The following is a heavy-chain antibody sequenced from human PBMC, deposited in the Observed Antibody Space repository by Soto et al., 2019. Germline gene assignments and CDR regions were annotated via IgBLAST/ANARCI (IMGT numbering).Heavy chain of an antibody. CDR3: ARDSDVDAFDI. J-gene: IGHJ3*02. CDR2: ISSSGSTI. CDR1: GFTFSSYE. V-gene: IGHV3-48*03. Sequence: GSLRLSCGASGFTFSSYEMNWVRQAPGKGQEWVSYISSSGSTIYYADSVKGRFPISRDNAKNSLYLQMNSLRAEDTGVYYCARDSDVDAFDIWGQGTIVTV. D-gene: IGHD1-26*01.